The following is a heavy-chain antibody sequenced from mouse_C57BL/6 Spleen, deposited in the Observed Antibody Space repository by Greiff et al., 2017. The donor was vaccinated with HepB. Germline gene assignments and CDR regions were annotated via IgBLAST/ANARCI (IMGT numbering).Heavy chain of an antibody. CDR1: GYTFTSYW. CDR2: IDPSDSYT. Sequence: VLLQQPGAELVKPGASVKLSCKASGYTFTSYWMQWVNQRPGQGLEWIGEIDPSDSYTNYNQKFKGKATLTVDTSSSTAYMQLSSLTSEDSAVYYCARLNTTVVNWGQGTTLTVAS. CDR3: ARLNTTVVN. J-gene: IGHJ2*01. V-gene: IGHV1-50*01. D-gene: IGHD1-1*01.